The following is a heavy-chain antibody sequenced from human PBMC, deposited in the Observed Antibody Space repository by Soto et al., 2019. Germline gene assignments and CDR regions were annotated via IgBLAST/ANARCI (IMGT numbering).Heavy chain of an antibody. J-gene: IGHJ5*02. V-gene: IGHV3-23*01. CDR1: GFTFSSYA. D-gene: IGHD6-19*01. CDR3: AKDRAAVAPRVRFDP. Sequence: EVQLLESGGGLVQPGTSLRLSCAASGFTFSSYAMSWVRQAPGKGLEWVSSITGSGDNTYYADYVKGRFTISRDNSKNTLSLQMNSLRAEDTAVYYCAKDRAAVAPRVRFDPWGQGTLVTVSS. CDR2: ITGSGDNT.